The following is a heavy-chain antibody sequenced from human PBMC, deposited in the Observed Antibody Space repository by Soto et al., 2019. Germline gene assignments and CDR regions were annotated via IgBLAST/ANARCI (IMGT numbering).Heavy chain of an antibody. V-gene: IGHV3-48*01. CDR3: ARDSKLYDSSGYFSYYGMDV. CDR1: GFTFSSYS. Sequence: EVQLVESGGGLVQPGGSLRHSCAASGFTFSSYSMNWVRQAPGKRLEWVSYISSSSSTIYYADSVKGRFTISRDNAKNSLYLQMNSPRAEDTAVYYCARDSKLYDSSGYFSYYGMDVWGQGTTVTVSS. CDR2: ISSSSSTI. J-gene: IGHJ6*02. D-gene: IGHD3-22*01.